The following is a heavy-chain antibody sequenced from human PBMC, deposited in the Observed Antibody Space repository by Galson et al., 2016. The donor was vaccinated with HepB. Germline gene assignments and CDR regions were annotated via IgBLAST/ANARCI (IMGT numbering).Heavy chain of an antibody. CDR2: ISAYNGHT. Sequence: SCKASGYSFSSYGIIWVRQAPGHGLEWMGWISAYNGHTNSRQKFQGRVTMTTETSTSTAYMELSSLRAEDTAIYYCARMNRGSGNYDDMDVWGQGTTVTVSS. V-gene: IGHV1-18*01. CDR1: GYSFSSYG. CDR3: ARMNRGSGNYDDMDV. D-gene: IGHD3-10*01. J-gene: IGHJ6*02.